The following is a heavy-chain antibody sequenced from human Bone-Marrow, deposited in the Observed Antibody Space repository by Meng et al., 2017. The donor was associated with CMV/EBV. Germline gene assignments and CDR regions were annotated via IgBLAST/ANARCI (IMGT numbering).Heavy chain of an antibody. CDR2: INPNSGGT. D-gene: IGHD2-2*01. CDR3: ARGGCSSTSCQPYFDY. CDR1: GYTFTGYY. V-gene: IGHV1-2*02. Sequence: ASVKVSCKASGYTFTGYYMHWVRQAPGQGLEWMGWINPNSGGTNYAQKFQGRVTMTRDTSISTAYMELSRLRSDDTAVYYCARGGCSSTSCQPYFDYWGQGTRVTVSS. J-gene: IGHJ4*02.